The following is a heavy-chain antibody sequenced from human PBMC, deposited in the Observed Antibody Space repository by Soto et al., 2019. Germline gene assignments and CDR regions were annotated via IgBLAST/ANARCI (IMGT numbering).Heavy chain of an antibody. CDR3: ARAPALYSGSYPGHYYYGMDV. Sequence: GGSLRLSCAASGFTVSSNYMSWVRQAPGKGLEWVSVIYSGGSTYYADSVKGRFTISRDNSKNTLYLQMNSLRAEDTAVNYCARAPALYSGSYPGHYYYGMDVWGQGTTVTVSS. V-gene: IGHV3-53*01. D-gene: IGHD1-26*01. J-gene: IGHJ6*02. CDR1: GFTVSSNY. CDR2: IYSGGST.